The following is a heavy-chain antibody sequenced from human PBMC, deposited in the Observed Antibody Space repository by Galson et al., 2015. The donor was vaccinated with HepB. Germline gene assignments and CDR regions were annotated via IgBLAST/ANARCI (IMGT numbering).Heavy chain of an antibody. Sequence: SLRLSCAASGFTFSSYDMHWVRQATGKGLEWVSAIGTAGDTYYPGSVKGRFTISRENAKNSLYLQMNSLRAGDTAVYYCARGPSTVTTDWYFDLWGRGTLVTVSS. CDR1: GFTFSSYD. V-gene: IGHV3-13*01. CDR3: ARGPSTVTTDWYFDL. CDR2: IGTAGDT. J-gene: IGHJ2*01. D-gene: IGHD4-17*01.